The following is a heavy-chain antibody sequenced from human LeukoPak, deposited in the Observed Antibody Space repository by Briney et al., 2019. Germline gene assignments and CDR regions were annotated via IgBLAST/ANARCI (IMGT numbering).Heavy chain of an antibody. Sequence: ASVKVSCKASGYTFTSYHMHWVRQAPGQGLEWMGIINPSGGSTSYAQKFQGRVTMTRDTSTSTVYMELSSLRSEDTAVYYCARGYPGYYDFWNGYYNFDYWGQGTLVTVSS. CDR1: GYTFTSYH. CDR3: ARGYPGYYDFWNGYYNFDY. CDR2: INPSGGST. V-gene: IGHV1-46*01. J-gene: IGHJ4*02. D-gene: IGHD3-3*01.